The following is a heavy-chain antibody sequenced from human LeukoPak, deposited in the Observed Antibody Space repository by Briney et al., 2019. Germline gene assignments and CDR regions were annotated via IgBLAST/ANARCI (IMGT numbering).Heavy chain of an antibody. CDR3: ATQSLEYYYDSSGALGY. J-gene: IGHJ4*02. CDR1: GYTLTELS. CDR2: FDPEDGET. Sequence: GASVKVSCKVSGYTLTELSMHWVRQAPGKGLEWMGGFDPEDGETIYAQKFQGRVTMTEDTSTDTAYMELSSLRSEDTAVYYCATQSLEYYYDSSGALGYWGQGTLVTVSS. D-gene: IGHD3-22*01. V-gene: IGHV1-24*01.